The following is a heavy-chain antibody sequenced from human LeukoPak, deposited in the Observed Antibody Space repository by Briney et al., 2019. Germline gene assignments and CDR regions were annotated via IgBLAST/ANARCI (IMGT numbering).Heavy chain of an antibody. CDR2: IPYDGNIK. CDR3: AKDGRVAAAAYYFDY. D-gene: IGHD6-13*01. J-gene: IGHJ4*02. CDR1: AFTFSSYA. V-gene: IGHV3-30*18. Sequence: GGTLRLSCAASAFTFSSYAIQWVRQAPGKGLEWVADIPYDGNIKYYTDSVKGRFPVSRDNSKHTLYLQRTSLRAQDTAVYYCAKDGRVAAAAYYFDYWGQGTLATVSS.